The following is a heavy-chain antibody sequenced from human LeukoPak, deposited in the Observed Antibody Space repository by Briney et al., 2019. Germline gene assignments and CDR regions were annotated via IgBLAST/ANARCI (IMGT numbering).Heavy chain of an antibody. CDR1: GFTFSSYS. CDR2: ISSSSSYI. J-gene: IGHJ5*02. D-gene: IGHD3-3*01. CDR3: ARARAYDFWSGYERRDNWFDP. Sequence: PGGSLRLSCAASGFTFSSYSMNWVRQAPGKGLEWVSSISSSSSYIYYADSVKGRFTISRDNAKNSLYLQMNSLRAEDTAVYYCARARAYDFWSGYERRDNWFDPWGQGTLVTVSS. V-gene: IGHV3-21*01.